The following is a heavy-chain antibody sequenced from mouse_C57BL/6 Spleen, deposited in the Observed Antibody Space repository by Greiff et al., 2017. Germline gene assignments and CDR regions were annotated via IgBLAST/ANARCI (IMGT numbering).Heavy chain of an antibody. D-gene: IGHD4-1*01. Sequence: VQLQQPGAELVKPGASVKLSCKASGYTFTSYWMHWVKQRPGQGLEWIGMIHPNSGSTNYNEKFKSKATLTVDKSSSTAYMQLSSLTSEDSAVYYCASGLTGPLFAYWGQGTLVTVSA. J-gene: IGHJ3*01. CDR1: GYTFTSYW. V-gene: IGHV1-64*01. CDR2: IHPNSGST. CDR3: ASGLTGPLFAY.